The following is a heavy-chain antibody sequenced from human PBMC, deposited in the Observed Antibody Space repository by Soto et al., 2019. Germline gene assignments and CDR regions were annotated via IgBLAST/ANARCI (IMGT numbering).Heavy chain of an antibody. CDR2: KYWDDDR. Sequence: QITLKESGPTLVKPTQTLTLTCSFSGFSLSTNRVAVAWIRQPPGKALEFLALKYWDDDRRYSPSLKTRLSITKDTSKNQVVLKMTNMDPADTATYFCARTPYDSADYKGVAWYFDFWGPGTLVTVSS. CDR3: ARTPYDSADYKGVAWYFDF. V-gene: IGHV2-5*02. CDR1: GFSLSTNRVA. D-gene: IGHD3-22*01. J-gene: IGHJ2*01.